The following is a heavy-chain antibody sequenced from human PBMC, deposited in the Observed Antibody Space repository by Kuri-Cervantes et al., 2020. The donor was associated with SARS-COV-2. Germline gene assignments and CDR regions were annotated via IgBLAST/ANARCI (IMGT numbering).Heavy chain of an antibody. CDR2: IKQDGSEK. D-gene: IGHD4-17*01. Sequence: GESLKISCAASGFTFSSYSMNWVRQAPGKGLEWVANIKQDGSEKYYVDSVKGRFTISRDNAKNSLYLQMNSLRAEDTAVYYCARVKGAYYGDYDIYYWYFDLWGRGTLVTGSS. J-gene: IGHJ2*01. CDR3: ARVKGAYYGDYDIYYWYFDL. CDR1: GFTFSSYS. V-gene: IGHV3-7*03.